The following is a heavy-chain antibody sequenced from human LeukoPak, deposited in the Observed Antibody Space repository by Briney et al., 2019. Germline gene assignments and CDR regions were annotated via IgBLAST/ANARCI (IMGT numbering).Heavy chain of an antibody. D-gene: IGHD6-13*01. CDR3: ARVYSSSWYWFDP. CDR2: ISSSGSTI. Sequence: GGSLRLSCAASGFTVSSNYMSWVRQAPGKGLEWVSYISSSGSTIYYADSVKGRFTISRDNAKNSLYLQMNSLRAEDTAVYYCARVYSSSWYWFDPWGQGTLVTVSS. J-gene: IGHJ5*02. V-gene: IGHV3-11*01. CDR1: GFTVSSNY.